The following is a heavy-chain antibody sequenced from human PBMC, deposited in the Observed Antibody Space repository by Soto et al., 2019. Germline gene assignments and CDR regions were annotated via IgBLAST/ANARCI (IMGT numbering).Heavy chain of an antibody. CDR2: VSGYTGNR. V-gene: IGHV1-18*01. CDR1: GYAFSTYG. J-gene: IGHJ5*02. D-gene: IGHD6-13*01. CDR3: ARGAAAVWFDP. Sequence: QVQLVQSGAEVKKPGASVKVSCKASGYAFSTYGISWVRQAPGQGLEWMGWVSGYTGNRNYAQKFQDRVTMTTDTSTSTAYMELRSLRSDDTAVYFCARGAAAVWFDPWGQGTLVTDSS.